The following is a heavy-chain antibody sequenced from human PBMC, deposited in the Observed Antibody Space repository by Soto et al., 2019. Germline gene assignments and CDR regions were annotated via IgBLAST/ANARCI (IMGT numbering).Heavy chain of an antibody. CDR3: AREIRSGCYKYWYFDL. J-gene: IGHJ2*01. D-gene: IGHD3-3*01. CDR1: GYTFTIYH. CDR2: INPDSGGT. Sequence: QVQLVQSGAEVKEPGASVKVSCKASGYTFTIYHMHWVRQAPGQGLEWMGWINPDSGGTKYAQKFQGGVTMTRDTAISTGCMELSRLRADDTAVYYCAREIRSGCYKYWYFDLWGRGTLVTVSS. V-gene: IGHV1-2*02.